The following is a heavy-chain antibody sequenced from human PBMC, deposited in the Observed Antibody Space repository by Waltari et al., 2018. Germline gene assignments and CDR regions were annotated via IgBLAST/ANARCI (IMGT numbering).Heavy chain of an antibody. CDR2: IYTSGST. Sequence: QVQLQESGPGLVKPSQTLSLTCTVSGGSISSGSYYWRWIRQPAGKGLEWIGYIYTSGSTNYNPSLKSRVTISVDTSKNQFSLKLSSVTAADTAVYYCTTVDFWSGYYAYWGQGTLVTVSS. CDR1: GGSISSGSYY. CDR3: TTVDFWSGYYAY. J-gene: IGHJ4*02. D-gene: IGHD3-3*01. V-gene: IGHV4-61*09.